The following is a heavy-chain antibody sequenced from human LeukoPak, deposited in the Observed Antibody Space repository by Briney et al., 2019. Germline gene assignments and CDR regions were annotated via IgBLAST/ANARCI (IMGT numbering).Heavy chain of an antibody. J-gene: IGHJ3*02. CDR3: TRRFASNDFWSGRDAFDI. CDR1: GFTFSSYS. Sequence: PGGSLRLSCAASGFTFSSYSMNWVRQAPGKGLEWVGRIRSKANSYAIAYAASVKGRFTISRDDSKNTAYLQMNSLKTEDTAVYYCTRRFASNDFWSGRDAFDIWGQGTMVTVSS. D-gene: IGHD3-3*01. CDR2: IRSKANSYAI. V-gene: IGHV3-73*01.